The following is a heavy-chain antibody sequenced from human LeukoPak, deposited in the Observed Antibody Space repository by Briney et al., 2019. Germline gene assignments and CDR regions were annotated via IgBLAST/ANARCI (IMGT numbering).Heavy chain of an antibody. CDR1: GFTFSNYW. CDR2: IKQDGSEM. D-gene: IGHD2-8*01. Sequence: PGGSLRLSCAASGFTFSNYWMSWVRQAPGKGLEWVANIKQDGSEMNYVDAVKGRFTISRDNAKNSLYLQMNSLRAEDTAVYYCARAEQDIVLMVYALYAFEIWGQGTMVTVSS. J-gene: IGHJ3*02. V-gene: IGHV3-7*01. CDR3: ARAEQDIVLMVYALYAFEI.